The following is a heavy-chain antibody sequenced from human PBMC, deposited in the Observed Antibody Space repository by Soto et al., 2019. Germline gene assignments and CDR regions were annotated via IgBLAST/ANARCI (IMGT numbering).Heavy chain of an antibody. CDR1: GFTFSSYW. Sequence: GGSLRLSCAASGFTFSSYWMSWVRQAPGKGLEWVANIKQDGSEKYYVDSVKGRFTISRDNSKNTLYLQMNSLRAEDTAVYYCAKDLGIAARHFDYWGQGTLVTVSS. J-gene: IGHJ4*02. D-gene: IGHD6-6*01. CDR3: AKDLGIAARHFDY. CDR2: IKQDGSEK. V-gene: IGHV3-7*03.